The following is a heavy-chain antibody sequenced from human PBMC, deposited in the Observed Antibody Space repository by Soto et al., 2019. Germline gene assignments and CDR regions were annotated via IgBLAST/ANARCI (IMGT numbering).Heavy chain of an antibody. V-gene: IGHV1-69*12. J-gene: IGHJ6*02. CDR3: ASLGAMVRGKYGMDV. CDR2: IIPIFGTA. Sequence: QVQLVQSGAEVKKPGSSVKVSCKASGGTFSSYAISWVRQAPGQGLEWMGGIIPIFGTANYAQKFQGGVTIAADESTSAGYMELSSRGSEDTAVYYCASLGAMVRGKYGMDVWGQGTTVTVSS. D-gene: IGHD3-10*01. CDR1: GGTFSSYA.